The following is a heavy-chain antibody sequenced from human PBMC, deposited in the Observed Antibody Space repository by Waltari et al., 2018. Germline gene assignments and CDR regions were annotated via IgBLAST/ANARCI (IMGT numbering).Heavy chain of an antibody. CDR3: ASSSWYRPFDY. J-gene: IGHJ4*02. CDR1: GYTFTSYY. D-gene: IGHD6-13*01. V-gene: IGHV1-46*03. CDR2: INPSGGST. Sequence: QVQLVQSGAEVKKPGASVKVSCKASGYTFTSYYMHWVRQAPGQGLEWMGIINPSGGSTSYAQKCQGRVTMTRDTSTSTVYMELSSLRSEDTAVYYCASSSWYRPFDYWGQGTLVTVSS.